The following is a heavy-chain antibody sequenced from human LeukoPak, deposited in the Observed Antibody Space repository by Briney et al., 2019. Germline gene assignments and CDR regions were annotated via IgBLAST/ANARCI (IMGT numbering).Heavy chain of an antibody. Sequence: PSETLSLTCTVSGDSISSYYWSWIRQPQGKGLEWIGYIYSSGSANYNPSLKSRVTISVDTSKNQFSLKLSSVTAADTAVYYCARDGGSGLRGAGIYFDYWGQGTLVTVSS. CDR2: IYSSGSA. J-gene: IGHJ4*02. CDR1: GDSISSYY. CDR3: ARDGGSGLRGAGIYFDY. V-gene: IGHV4-59*12. D-gene: IGHD3-10*01.